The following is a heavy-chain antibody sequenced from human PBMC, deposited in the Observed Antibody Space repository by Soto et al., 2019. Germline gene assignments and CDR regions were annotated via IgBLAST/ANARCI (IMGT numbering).Heavy chain of an antibody. Sequence: GASVKVSCKASGYTFTGYYIHWVRQAPGQGLEWMGWINPNSGGTNYAQKFQGWVTMTRDTSISTAYMELSRLRSDDTAVYYCARGDTYYYDSSGYPPYYYYGMDVWGQGTTVTVSS. D-gene: IGHD3-22*01. CDR2: INPNSGGT. J-gene: IGHJ6*02. CDR1: GYTFTGYY. V-gene: IGHV1-2*04. CDR3: ARGDTYYYDSSGYPPYYYYGMDV.